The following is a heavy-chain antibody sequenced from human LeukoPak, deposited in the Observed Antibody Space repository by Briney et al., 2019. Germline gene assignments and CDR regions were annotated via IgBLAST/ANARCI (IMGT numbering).Heavy chain of an antibody. CDR1: GGSISSGGYY. CDR2: IYYSGST. V-gene: IGHV4-31*03. D-gene: IGHD2-15*01. J-gene: IGHJ5*02. Sequence: SQTLSLTCTVSGGSISSGGYYWSWIRQHPGKGPEWIGYIYYSGSTYYNPSLKSRVTISVDTSKNQFSLKLSSVTAADTAVYYCARDRKDYCSGGSCYPGWFDPWGQGTLVTVSS. CDR3: ARDRKDYCSGGSCYPGWFDP.